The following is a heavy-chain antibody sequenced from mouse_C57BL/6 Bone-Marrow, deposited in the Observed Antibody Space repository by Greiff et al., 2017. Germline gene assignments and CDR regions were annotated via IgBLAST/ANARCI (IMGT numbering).Heavy chain of an antibody. CDR3: ARWGLLRR. J-gene: IGHJ2*01. Sequence: QVQLQQSGPELVKPGASVKISCKASGYAFSSSWMNWVKQRPGKGLEWIGRIYPGDGDTNYNGTFTGKATLTADKPSSTAYMKLSSLTSEDAAVYFCARWGLLRRWGQGTTLTVSS. V-gene: IGHV1-82*01. D-gene: IGHD1-2*01. CDR1: GYAFSSSW. CDR2: IYPGDGDT.